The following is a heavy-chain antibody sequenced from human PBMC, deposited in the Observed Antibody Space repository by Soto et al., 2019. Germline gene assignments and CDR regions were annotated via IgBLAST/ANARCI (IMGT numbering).Heavy chain of an antibody. Sequence: GASVKVSCKASGYTFTSYDINWVRQATGQGLEWMGWMNPNSGNTGYAQKFQGRVTMTRNTSISTAYMELSSLRSEDTAVYYCARRRGHAVPNLSGSSWFDPWGQGTLVTVSS. CDR1: GYTFTSYD. D-gene: IGHD4-4*01. CDR3: ARRRGHAVPNLSGSSWFDP. CDR2: MNPNSGNT. J-gene: IGHJ5*02. V-gene: IGHV1-8*01.